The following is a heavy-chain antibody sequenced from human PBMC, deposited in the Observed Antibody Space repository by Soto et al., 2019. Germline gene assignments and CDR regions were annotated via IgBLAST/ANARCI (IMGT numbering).Heavy chain of an antibody. Sequence: SVKVSCKASGGTFSSYAISWVRQAPGQGLEWMGGIIPIFGTANYAQKFQGRVTITADKSTSTAYMELSSLRSEDTAVYYCASLITYYDFWSGYPPNMDVWGQGTTVTVSS. J-gene: IGHJ6*02. V-gene: IGHV1-69*06. CDR2: IIPIFGTA. D-gene: IGHD3-3*01. CDR1: GGTFSSYA. CDR3: ASLITYYDFWSGYPPNMDV.